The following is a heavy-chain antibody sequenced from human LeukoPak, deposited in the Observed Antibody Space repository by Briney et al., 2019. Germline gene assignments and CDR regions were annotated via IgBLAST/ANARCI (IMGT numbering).Heavy chain of an antibody. J-gene: IGHJ4*02. CDR3: ARDGGGRLEYFFDY. V-gene: IGHV6-1*01. Sequence: SQTLSLTCAVSGDSVSSNRAAWNWITQSPSRGLEWLGRTYYRSKWYNYYSVSVKSRITINPDTSKNQFSLQLNSVTAADTAVYFCARDGGGRLEYFFDYWGKGTLVTVSS. CDR1: GDSVSSNRAA. D-gene: IGHD3-3*01. CDR2: TYYRSKWYN.